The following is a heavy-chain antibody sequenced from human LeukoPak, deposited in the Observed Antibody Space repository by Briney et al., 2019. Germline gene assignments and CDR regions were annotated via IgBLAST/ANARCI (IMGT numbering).Heavy chain of an antibody. V-gene: IGHV3-11*01. J-gene: IGHJ4*02. D-gene: IGHD1-26*01. CDR2: ISSSGSTI. Sequence: GGSLRLSCAASGFIFNDYNMNWVRQAPGKGLEWVSYISSSGSTIYYADSVKGRFTISRDNAKNSLYLQMNSLRAEDTAVYYCARSLSGSYFDYWGQGTLVTVSS. CDR3: ARSLSGSYFDY. CDR1: GFIFNDYN.